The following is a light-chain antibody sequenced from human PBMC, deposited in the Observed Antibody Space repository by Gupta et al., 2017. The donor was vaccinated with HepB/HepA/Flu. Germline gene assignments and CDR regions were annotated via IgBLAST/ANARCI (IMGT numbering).Light chain of an antibody. J-gene: IGKJ3*01. CDR3: QQWASTLLT. Sequence: DIQMTQSPSSLSASVGDRVTITCLASQSISSYLNWYQQKPGKAPKLLIYAASSVQSGVPSRFSGSGSGTDFTLTISRLQPEDIATYYCQQWASTLLTFGHGTKVDIK. CDR1: QSISSY. CDR2: AAS. V-gene: IGKV1-39*01.